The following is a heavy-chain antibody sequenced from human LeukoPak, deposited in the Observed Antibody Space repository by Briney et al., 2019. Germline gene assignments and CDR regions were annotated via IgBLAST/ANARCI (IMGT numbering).Heavy chain of an antibody. J-gene: IGHJ5*02. D-gene: IGHD3-10*01. CDR1: GGSISSGTYY. CDR2: IHYSGST. Sequence: SETLSLTCTVSGGSISSGTYYWGWIRQPPGKGLEWIGSIHYSGSTDYNSTLKSRVTISVDTSKNQFSLKLSSVTAADTAVYYCARNLVMGRGVMILKKPCWFDPWGQGTLVTVSS. V-gene: IGHV4-39*01. CDR3: ARNLVMGRGVMILKKPCWFDP.